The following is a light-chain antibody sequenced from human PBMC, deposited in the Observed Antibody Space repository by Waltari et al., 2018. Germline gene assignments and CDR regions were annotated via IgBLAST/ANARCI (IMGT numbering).Light chain of an antibody. J-gene: IGKJ4*01. CDR2: KAS. CDR1: QNIACW. CDR3: QQYNSYSALT. Sequence: DIQMTQSPSTLSASVGDRVTSTCRASQNIACWVAWYQHKPGKAPNLLIYKASTLESGVPSRFSGSGSGTVFTLTISSLRPDDFATYYCQQYNSYSALTFGGGTRVEIK. V-gene: IGKV1-5*03.